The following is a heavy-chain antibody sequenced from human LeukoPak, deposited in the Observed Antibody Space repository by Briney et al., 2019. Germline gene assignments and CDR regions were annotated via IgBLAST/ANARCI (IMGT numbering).Heavy chain of an antibody. CDR1: GGSISSGSYY. CDR3: ARYRSGSYPYYYYYMDV. J-gene: IGHJ6*03. V-gene: IGHV4-61*02. D-gene: IGHD1-26*01. Sequence: SQTLPLTCTVSGGSISSGSYYWSWIRQPAGKGLEWIGRIYTSGSTNYNPSLKSRVTISVDTSKNQFSLKLSSVTAADTAVYYCARYRSGSYPYYYYYMDVWGKGTTVTVSS. CDR2: IYTSGST.